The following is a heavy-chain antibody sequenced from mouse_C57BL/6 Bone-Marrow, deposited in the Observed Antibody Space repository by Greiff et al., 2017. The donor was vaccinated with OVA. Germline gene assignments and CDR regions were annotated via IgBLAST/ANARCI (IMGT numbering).Heavy chain of an antibody. J-gene: IGHJ4*01. CDR2: ISYSGST. Sequence: EVQLQQSGPGLAKPSQTLSLTCSVTGYSITSDYWNWIRKFPGNKLEYMGYISYSGSTYYNPSLKSRISITRDTSKNQYYLQLNSVTTEDTATYYCARGTYYDGAAYYAMDYWGQGTSVTVSS. V-gene: IGHV3-8*01. CDR3: ARGTYYDGAAYYAMDY. D-gene: IGHD1-1*01. CDR1: GYSITSDY.